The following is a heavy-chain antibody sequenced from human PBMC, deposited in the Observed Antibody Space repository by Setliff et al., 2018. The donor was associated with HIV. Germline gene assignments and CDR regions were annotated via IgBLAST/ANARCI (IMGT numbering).Heavy chain of an antibody. CDR2: INHSGST. D-gene: IGHD1-26*01. Sequence: SETLSLTCAVYGGSFSGYYWSWIRQPPGKGLEWIGEINHSGSTDYKPSLKSRVTISVDMSKNQVSLKVSSVTAADTAVYYCARGHGVYSGSYLAVYFDYWGQGTLVTVSS. J-gene: IGHJ4*02. CDR1: GGSFSGYY. V-gene: IGHV4-34*01. CDR3: ARGHGVYSGSYLAVYFDY.